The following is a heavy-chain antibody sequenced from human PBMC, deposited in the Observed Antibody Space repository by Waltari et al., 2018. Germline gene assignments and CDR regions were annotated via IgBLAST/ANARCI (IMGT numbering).Heavy chain of an antibody. CDR3: ARGDYGDYSLWYFDL. J-gene: IGHJ2*01. V-gene: IGHV3-74*01. CDR2: INSDGSST. D-gene: IGHD4-17*01. Sequence: EVQLVESGGGLVQPGGSLRLSCAASGFTFSSYWMHWVRQAPGKGLVWVSRINSDGSSTSYADSVKGRFTISRDNAKNTLYLQMNSLRAEDTAVYYCARGDYGDYSLWYFDLCGRGTLVTVSS. CDR1: GFTFSSYW.